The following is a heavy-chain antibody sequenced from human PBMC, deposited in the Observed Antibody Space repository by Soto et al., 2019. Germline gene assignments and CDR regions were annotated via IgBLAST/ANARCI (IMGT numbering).Heavy chain of an antibody. D-gene: IGHD1-7*01. CDR1: GYSFTTYW. CDR2: IYPGDSDT. Sequence: GESLKISCKGSGYSFTTYWIGWVRQMPGKGLEWMGIIYPGDSDTRYSPSFQGQVTISADKSINTAYLQWSSLKASDTAMYYCARQPPRTSVGSQDYGLDVWGQGTTVTVYS. J-gene: IGHJ6*02. V-gene: IGHV5-51*01. CDR3: ARQPPRTSVGSQDYGLDV.